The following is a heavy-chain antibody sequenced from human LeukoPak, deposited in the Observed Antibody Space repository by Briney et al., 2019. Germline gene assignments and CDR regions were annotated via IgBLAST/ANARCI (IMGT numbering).Heavy chain of an antibody. CDR2: IIPILGIA. CDR1: GGTFSSYA. Sequence: SVKVSCKASGGTFSSYAISWVRQAPGQGLEWMGRIIPILGIANYAQKFQGRVTMTRDTSTSTVYMELSSLRSEDTAVYYCARGYLAAVTIVRGVLDYWGQGTLVTVSS. V-gene: IGHV1-69*04. D-gene: IGHD3-10*01. CDR3: ARGYLAAVTIVRGVLDY. J-gene: IGHJ4*02.